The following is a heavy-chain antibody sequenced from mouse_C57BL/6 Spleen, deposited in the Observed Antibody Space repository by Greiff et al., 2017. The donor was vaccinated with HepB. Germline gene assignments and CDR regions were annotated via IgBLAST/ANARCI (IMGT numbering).Heavy chain of an antibody. CDR1: GYTFTDYY. D-gene: IGHD2-3*01. Sequence: VQLQQSGPELVKPGASVKISCKASGYTFTDYYMNWVKQSHGKSLEWIGDINPNNGGTSYNQKFKGKATLTVDKSSSTAYMELRSLTSEDSAVYYCARGLYDGYYVPFAYWGQGTLVTVSA. CDR2: INPNNGGT. CDR3: ARGLYDGYYVPFAY. V-gene: IGHV1-26*01. J-gene: IGHJ3*01.